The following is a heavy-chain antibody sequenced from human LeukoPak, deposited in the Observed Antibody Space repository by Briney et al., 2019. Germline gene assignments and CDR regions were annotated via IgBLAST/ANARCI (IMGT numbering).Heavy chain of an antibody. CDR3: ARGTVTTLFDY. D-gene: IGHD4-17*01. Sequence: SETLSLTCFVTGGSISYYYWSWIRPPAGKGLEWIGRLYTSGSTDYNPSLKSRVTMSVDTSKNQFSLKLRSVTAADTAVYYCARGTVTTLFDYWGQGTLVTVSS. V-gene: IGHV4-4*07. CDR2: LYTSGST. CDR1: GGSISYYY. J-gene: IGHJ4*02.